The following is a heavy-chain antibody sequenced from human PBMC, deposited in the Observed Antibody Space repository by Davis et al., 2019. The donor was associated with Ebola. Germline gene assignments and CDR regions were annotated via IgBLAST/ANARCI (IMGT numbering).Heavy chain of an antibody. CDR1: GGSISSSNW. J-gene: IGHJ4*02. CDR3: ARGSVRDSSGYYYVDY. Sequence: PSETLSLTCAVSGGSISSSNWWSWVRQPPGKGLAWIGEIYHSGSTNYNPSLKSRVTISVDKSKNQFSLKLSSVTAADTAVYYCARGSVRDSSGYYYVDYWGQGTLVTVSS. V-gene: IGHV4-4*02. CDR2: IYHSGST. D-gene: IGHD3-22*01.